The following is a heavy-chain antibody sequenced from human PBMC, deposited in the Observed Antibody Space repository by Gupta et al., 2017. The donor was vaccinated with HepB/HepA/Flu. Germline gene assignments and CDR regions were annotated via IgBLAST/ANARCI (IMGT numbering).Heavy chain of an antibody. J-gene: IGHJ6*02. CDR3: ARDGPPGSSSLNLDV. Sequence: QVQLVESGGGVVQPGRSLRLSCVVSGFTFSSYGMHWVRQAPGKGLEWVTVIWYDESKKYYADSVKGRFTIARDISKKTLYLQMNSLRAEDTAVYYCARDGPPGSSSLNLDVWGQGTTVTVSS. D-gene: IGHD6-6*01. V-gene: IGHV3-33*01. CDR1: GFTFSSYG. CDR2: IWYDESKK.